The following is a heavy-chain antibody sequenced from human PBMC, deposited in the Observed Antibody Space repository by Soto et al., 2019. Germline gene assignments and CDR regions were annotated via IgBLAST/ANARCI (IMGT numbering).Heavy chain of an antibody. J-gene: IGHJ4*02. CDR1: GFIFSSYG. V-gene: IGHV3-30*03. Sequence: QVQLVESGGGVVQPGRSLRLSCAASGFIFSSYGMHWVRQAPGKGLEWVAVISYEGSHTYYADSVKGRFTITRDNSKNTLYLPTNSLRPEDTAVYYCAREVHCGGGSCSWSEGFDYWGQGTLLTVSS. D-gene: IGHD2-15*01. CDR3: AREVHCGGGSCSWSEGFDY. CDR2: ISYEGSHT.